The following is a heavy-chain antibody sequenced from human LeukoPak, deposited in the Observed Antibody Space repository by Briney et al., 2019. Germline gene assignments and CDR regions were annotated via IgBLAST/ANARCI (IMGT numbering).Heavy chain of an antibody. CDR2: IHYSGST. Sequence: SETLSLTCSVSGGSISSYYWSWIRQPPGKGLEWIGYIHYSGSTSYNPSLESRVTLSVDTSKNQFSLKLSSVTAADTAVYYCAREGTTGRNLNWFDSWGEGTLVTVSS. V-gene: IGHV4-59*01. CDR1: GGSISSYY. D-gene: IGHD1-1*01. CDR3: AREGTTGRNLNWFDS. J-gene: IGHJ5*01.